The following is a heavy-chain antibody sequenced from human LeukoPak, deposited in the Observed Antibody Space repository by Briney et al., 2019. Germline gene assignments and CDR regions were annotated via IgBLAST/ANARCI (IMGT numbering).Heavy chain of an antibody. V-gene: IGHV1-2*02. Sequence: ASVKVSRKASGYTFTGYYMHWVRQAPGQGLEWMGWINPNSGGTNYAQKFQGRVTMTRDTSISTAYMELSRLTSDDTAVYYCARASITIFGVVSPLDYWGQGTLVTVSS. CDR2: INPNSGGT. D-gene: IGHD3-3*01. J-gene: IGHJ4*02. CDR1: GYTFTGYY. CDR3: ARASITIFGVVSPLDY.